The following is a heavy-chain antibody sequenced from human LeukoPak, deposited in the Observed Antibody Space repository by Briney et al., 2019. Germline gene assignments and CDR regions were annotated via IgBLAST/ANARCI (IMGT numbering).Heavy chain of an antibody. CDR3: ARHEAVATNPERFGWFDP. CDR2: IYYSGST. J-gene: IGHJ5*02. V-gene: IGHV4-39*01. CDR1: GGSISSSSYY. Sequence: SETLSLTCTVSGGSISSSSYYWGWIRQPPGKGLEWIGSIYYSGSTYYNPSLKSRVTISVDTSKNQFSLKLSSVTAADTAVYYCARHEAVATNPERFGWFDPWGQGTLVTVSS. D-gene: IGHD5-24*01.